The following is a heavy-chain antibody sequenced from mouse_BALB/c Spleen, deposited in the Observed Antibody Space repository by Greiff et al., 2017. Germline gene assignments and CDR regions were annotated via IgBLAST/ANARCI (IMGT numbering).Heavy chain of an antibody. CDR3: ASETSAYYGSTGFAY. V-gene: IGHV5-4*02. J-gene: IGHJ3*01. CDR2: ISDGGSYT. CDR1: GFTFSDYY. Sequence: EVKLVESGGGLVKPGGSLKLSCAASGFTFSDYYMYWVRQTPEKRLEWVATISDGGSYTYYPDSVKGRFTISRDNAKNNLYLQMSSLKSEDTAMYYCASETSAYYGSTGFAYWGQGTLVTVSA. D-gene: IGHD2-10*01.